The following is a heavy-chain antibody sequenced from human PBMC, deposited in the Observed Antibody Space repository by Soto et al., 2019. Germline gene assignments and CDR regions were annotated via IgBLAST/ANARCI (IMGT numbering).Heavy chain of an antibody. J-gene: IGHJ6*02. Sequence: QVQLVQSGAEEKKPGASVKVSCKASGYTFTSYAMHWVRQAPGQRLEWMGWINAGNGNTKYSQKFQGRVTITRDTSASTAYMELSSLRSEDTAVYYCATRGGTGYYYYGMDVWGQGTTVTVSS. V-gene: IGHV1-3*05. CDR1: GYTFTSYA. CDR2: INAGNGNT. D-gene: IGHD3-10*01. CDR3: ATRGGTGYYYYGMDV.